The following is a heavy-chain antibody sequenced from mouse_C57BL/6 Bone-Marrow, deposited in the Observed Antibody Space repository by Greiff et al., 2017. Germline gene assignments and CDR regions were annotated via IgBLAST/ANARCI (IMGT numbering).Heavy chain of an antibody. V-gene: IGHV1-15*01. CDR2: IDPETGGT. J-gene: IGHJ2*01. CDR3: TRGSGGLDY. D-gene: IGHD1-3*01. CDR1: GYTFTDYE. Sequence: QVQLQQSGAELVRPGASVTLSCKASGYTFTDYEMHWVKQTPVHGLEWIGAIDPETGGTAYNQKFKGKAILTADKSSSTAYMELRRLTSEDSAVYYCTRGSGGLDYWGQGTTLTVSS.